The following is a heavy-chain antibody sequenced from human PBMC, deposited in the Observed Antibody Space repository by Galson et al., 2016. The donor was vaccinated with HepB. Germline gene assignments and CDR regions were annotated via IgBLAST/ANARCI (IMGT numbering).Heavy chain of an antibody. D-gene: IGHD3-16*01. CDR3: VKDRGGTWGAFDI. J-gene: IGHJ3*02. Sequence: SLRLSCAASGFTFSSYAIHWVRQAPGKGLEYLSEITGNGAITYYADSVKGRFTISRDNSRNTLYLQMSSLTTEDTAVYYCVKDRGGTWGAFDIWGQGTLVTGAS. V-gene: IGHV3-64D*06. CDR1: GFTFSSYA. CDR2: ITGNGAIT.